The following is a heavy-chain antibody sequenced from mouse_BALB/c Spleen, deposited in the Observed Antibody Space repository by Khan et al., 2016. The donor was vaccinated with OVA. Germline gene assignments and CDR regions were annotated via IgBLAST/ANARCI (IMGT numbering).Heavy chain of an antibody. V-gene: IGHV5-6-3*01. D-gene: IGHD2-14*01. J-gene: IGHJ1*01. CDR3: ARVYYRYDEGYWYFDV. CDR1: GFTFSGYG. CDR2: INRNGGTS. Sequence: EVELVESGGGLVQPGGSLKLSCAASGFTFSGYGMSWVRQTPDKRLELVATINRNGGTSYYPDSVKGRFTISRDNAKNTLHLQMSSLKSEYTAMDYCARVYYRYDEGYWYFDVWGAGTTVTVSS.